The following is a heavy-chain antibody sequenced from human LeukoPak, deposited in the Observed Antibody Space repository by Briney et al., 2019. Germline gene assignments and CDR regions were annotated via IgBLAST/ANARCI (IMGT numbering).Heavy chain of an antibody. J-gene: IGHJ4*02. V-gene: IGHV4-34*01. D-gene: IGHD6-6*01. CDR3: ARRTHSNSISARSMGGFDY. Sequence: PSETLSLTCADYGGSFSGYYWSWIRQPPGKGLEWIGEINHSGSTNYNPSLKSRVTISVDTSKNQFSLKLSSVTAADTAVYYCARRTHSNSISARSMGGFDYWGQGTLVTVSS. CDR2: INHSGST. CDR1: GGSFSGYY.